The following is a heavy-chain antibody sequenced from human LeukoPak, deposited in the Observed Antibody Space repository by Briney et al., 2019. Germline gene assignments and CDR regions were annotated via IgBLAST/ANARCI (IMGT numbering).Heavy chain of an antibody. CDR1: GFTFSSYW. Sequence: GGSLRLSCAASGFTFSSYWMHWVRQAPGKGLEWVSVISGSGSDTYYADSAKGRFTISRDNSRNTLYLQMNSLRVEDTAVYYCAKDYSSGWFEYWGQGTLVTVSS. D-gene: IGHD6-19*01. CDR3: AKDYSSGWFEY. CDR2: ISGSGSDT. J-gene: IGHJ4*02. V-gene: IGHV3-23*01.